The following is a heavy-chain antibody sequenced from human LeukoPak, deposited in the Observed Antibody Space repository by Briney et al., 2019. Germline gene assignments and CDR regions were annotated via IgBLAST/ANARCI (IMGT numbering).Heavy chain of an antibody. CDR3: ARGVAGGDY. CDR2: VFYSGTT. J-gene: IGHJ4*02. V-gene: IGHV4-59*01. Sequence: SETLSLTCTVSGASITGYYWSWIRQPPGKGLEWIGYVFYSGTTLYNPSLKSRVTISDDTSKNQFSLKLNSVTAADTAVYYCARGVAGGDYWGQGTLVTVSS. D-gene: IGHD2-21*01. CDR1: GASITGYY.